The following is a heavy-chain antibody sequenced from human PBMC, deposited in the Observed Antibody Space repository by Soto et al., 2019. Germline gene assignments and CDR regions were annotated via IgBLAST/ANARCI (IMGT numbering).Heavy chain of an antibody. V-gene: IGHV1-69*13. CDR1: GGTFSSYA. D-gene: IGHD2-2*01. CDR2: IIPIFGTA. J-gene: IGHJ4*02. CDR3: ARRYCSSTSCRGSLDY. Sequence: SVKVSCKASGGTFSSYAISWVRQTPGQGLEWMGGIIPIFGTANYAQKFQGRVTITADESTSTAYMELSSLRSEDTAVYYCARRYCSSTSCRGSLDYWGQGTLVTVSS.